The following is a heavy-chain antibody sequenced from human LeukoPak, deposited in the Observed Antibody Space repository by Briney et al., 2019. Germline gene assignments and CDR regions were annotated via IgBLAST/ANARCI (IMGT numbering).Heavy chain of an antibody. V-gene: IGHV4-38-2*02. D-gene: IGHD6-13*01. CDR2: MYHSGST. CDR3: ARVGAGGPRRAFDG. Sequence: SETLSLTCTVSGYSISTGYYWGWIRQPPGKGLEWIGSMYHSGSTYYNPSLKSRVTMSADTSKNQFSLKLNSVTAADTAVYYCARVGAGGPRRAFDGWGQGTMVTVSS. J-gene: IGHJ3*01. CDR1: GYSISTGYY.